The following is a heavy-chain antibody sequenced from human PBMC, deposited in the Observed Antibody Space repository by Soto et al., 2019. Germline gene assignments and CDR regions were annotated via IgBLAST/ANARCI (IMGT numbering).Heavy chain of an antibody. D-gene: IGHD6-13*01. CDR2: MNPNSGNT. V-gene: IGHV1-8*01. CDR1: GYTFTSYD. J-gene: IGHJ4*02. CDR3: ASLCDALLVWGLFDD. Sequence: ASVKVSCKASGYTFTSYDINWVRQATGQGLEWMGWMNPNSGNTGYAQRFQGRVTMTRNTSISTAYMELSSLRSEDTAVYYCASLCDALLVWGLFDDGGQGTLVTVSS.